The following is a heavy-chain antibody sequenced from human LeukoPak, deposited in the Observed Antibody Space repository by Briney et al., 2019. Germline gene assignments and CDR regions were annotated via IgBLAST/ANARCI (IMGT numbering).Heavy chain of an antibody. J-gene: IGHJ5*02. V-gene: IGHV4-61*09. CDR3: ARDPYYDFWSGVFDP. CDR1: GGSISSGSYY. Sequence: SQTLSLTCTVSGGSISSGSYYWSWIRQPAGKGLEWIGHIYTSGSTNYNPSLKSRLTISVDTSKNQFSLKLSSVTAADAAVYYCARDPYYDFWSGVFDPWGQGTLVTVSS. D-gene: IGHD3-3*01. CDR2: IYTSGST.